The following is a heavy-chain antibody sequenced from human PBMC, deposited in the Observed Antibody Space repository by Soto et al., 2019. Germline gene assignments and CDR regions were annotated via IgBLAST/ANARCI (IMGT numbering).Heavy chain of an antibody. CDR3: ARCSLDGSGHYAPCGY. Sequence: QVQLQESGPGLVKPSETLSLTCSVSGDSISSYYWSWIRQPPGKGLEWIGYIYYSGSTKYNPSLKSRVTISLDTSKHQFSLRLTSVTAADTAVYYCARCSLDGSGHYAPCGYWGQGTLVTVSS. CDR1: GDSISSYY. D-gene: IGHD3-22*01. J-gene: IGHJ4*02. CDR2: IYYSGST. V-gene: IGHV4-59*01.